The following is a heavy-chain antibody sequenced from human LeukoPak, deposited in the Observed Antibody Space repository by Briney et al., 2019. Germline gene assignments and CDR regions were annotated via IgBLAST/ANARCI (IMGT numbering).Heavy chain of an antibody. CDR1: GDSISSYY. D-gene: IGHD1-26*01. J-gene: IGHJ4*02. V-gene: IGHV4-59*01. Sequence: SETLSLTCTVSGDSISSYYWSWIRQPPGKGLEWIGYISNTGSTNYNPSLKSRFAISVDTSKNQFSLNLSSVTAADTALYYCTRGFRSSFSDQWGQGTLVTVSS. CDR2: ISNTGST. CDR3: TRGFRSSFSDQ.